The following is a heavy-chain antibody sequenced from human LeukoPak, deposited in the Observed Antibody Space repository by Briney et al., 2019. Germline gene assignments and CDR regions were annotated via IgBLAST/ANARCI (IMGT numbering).Heavy chain of an antibody. Sequence: GGSLRLSCAASSFTFSSYWMHWVRQPPGKGLVWVSRITSDGSGIGYADSVKGRFSTSRDNAKNTLYLQMNSLRAEDTAVYYCPCGRLVGAPDYWGQGTLVTVSS. J-gene: IGHJ4*02. CDR2: ITSDGSGI. V-gene: IGHV3-74*01. D-gene: IGHD1-26*01. CDR3: PCGRLVGAPDY. CDR1: SFTFSSYW.